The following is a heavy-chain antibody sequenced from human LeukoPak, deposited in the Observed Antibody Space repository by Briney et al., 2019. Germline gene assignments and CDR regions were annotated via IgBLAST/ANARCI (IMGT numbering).Heavy chain of an antibody. CDR3: ARLGAGPTYYDFWSGYSSFYFDY. V-gene: IGHV4-39*01. CDR1: GGSTSSSNFY. Sequence: SETLSLTCTVSGGSTSSSNFYWGWIRQRPGMGLEWIGGIHYSGNTYYNPSLKSRVTISIDTSKNQFSLKLSSVTAADTAAYYCARLGAGPTYYDFWSGYSSFYFDYWGQGTLVTVSS. CDR2: IHYSGNT. J-gene: IGHJ4*02. D-gene: IGHD3-3*01.